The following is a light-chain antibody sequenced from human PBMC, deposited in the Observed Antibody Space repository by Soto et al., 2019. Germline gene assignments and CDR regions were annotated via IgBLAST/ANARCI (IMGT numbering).Light chain of an antibody. CDR2: DAS. V-gene: IGKV3-11*01. CDR1: QSVSSY. Sequence: EIVLTQSPATLSLSPGERATLSCRASQSVSSYLAWYQQKPGQAPTLLIYDASNRATGIPARFSGSGSGTDLTLPISSLEPEDVAVYYCQQRSNWPLTFGGGTKVEIK. CDR3: QQRSNWPLT. J-gene: IGKJ4*01.